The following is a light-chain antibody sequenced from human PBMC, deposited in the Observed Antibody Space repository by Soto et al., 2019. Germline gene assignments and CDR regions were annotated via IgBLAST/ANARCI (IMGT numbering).Light chain of an antibody. CDR3: QQYNNWPRT. J-gene: IGKJ1*01. V-gene: IGKV3-15*01. CDR2: GAS. Sequence: EIVMTQSPVTQSASPGERATLSCRASQSISNNLAWYQQKPGQAPRLLIYGASTRATGIPARFSGSESGTEFTLSISSLQSEDFAVYYCQQYNNWPRTFGQGTKVEIK. CDR1: QSISNN.